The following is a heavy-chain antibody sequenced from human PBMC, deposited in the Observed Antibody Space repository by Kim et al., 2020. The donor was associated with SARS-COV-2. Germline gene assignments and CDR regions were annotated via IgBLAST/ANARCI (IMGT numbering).Heavy chain of an antibody. D-gene: IGHD3-22*01. V-gene: IGHV3-33*05. CDR2: ISYDGSNK. Sequence: GGSLRLSCAASGFTFSSYGMHWVRQAPGKGLEWVAVISYDGSNKYYADSVKGRFTISRDNSKNTLYLQMNSLRAEDTAVYYCARGYYDSSGYYGMDVWGQGTTVTVSS. CDR1: GFTFSSYG. J-gene: IGHJ6*02. CDR3: ARGYYDSSGYYGMDV.